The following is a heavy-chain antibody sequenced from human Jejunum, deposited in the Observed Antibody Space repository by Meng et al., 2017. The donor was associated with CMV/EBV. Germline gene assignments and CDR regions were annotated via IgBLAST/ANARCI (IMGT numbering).Heavy chain of an antibody. Sequence: QITLKEGGPTLVKPPQTLTLTCTFSGFSLSTFGVGVGWVRQPPGKALEWLALIYWDNDNRYSPSLKSRLTITKDTFKNQVVLRMTDMDPVDTATYYCAYSYCSTGTCYSFYYWGQGTLVTVSS. CDR3: AYSYCSTGTCYSFYY. CDR2: IYWDNDN. J-gene: IGHJ4*02. V-gene: IGHV2-5*02. CDR1: GFSLSTFGVG. D-gene: IGHD2-15*01.